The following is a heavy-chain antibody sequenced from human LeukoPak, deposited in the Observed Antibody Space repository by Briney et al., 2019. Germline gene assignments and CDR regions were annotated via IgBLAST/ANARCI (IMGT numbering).Heavy chain of an antibody. V-gene: IGHV4-39*01. J-gene: IGHJ4*02. CDR2: IYYSGST. CDR3: ARHVGYGQGGFDY. Sequence: PSETLSLTCTVSGGSISSSSYYWGWIRQPPGKGLEWIGRIYYSGSTYYNPSLKSRVTISVDTSKNQFSLKLSSVTAADTAVYYCARHVGYGQGGFDYWGQGTLVTVSS. CDR1: GGSISSSSYY. D-gene: IGHD5-12*01.